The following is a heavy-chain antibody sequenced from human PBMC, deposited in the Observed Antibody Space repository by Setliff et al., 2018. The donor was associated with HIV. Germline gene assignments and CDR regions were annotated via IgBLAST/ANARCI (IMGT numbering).Heavy chain of an antibody. V-gene: IGHV4-38-2*02. CDR2: VYHSGTT. CDR1: GYSISTAYY. Sequence: SETLSLTCAVSGYSISTAYYWGWIRQPPGKGLEWIGSVYHSGTTYYNPSLKSRVTISVDMSNNQFSLKVTSVTAADTAVYYCAREGNYYDSSGYDYWGQGTLVTVSS. J-gene: IGHJ4*02. CDR3: AREGNYYDSSGYDY. D-gene: IGHD3-22*01.